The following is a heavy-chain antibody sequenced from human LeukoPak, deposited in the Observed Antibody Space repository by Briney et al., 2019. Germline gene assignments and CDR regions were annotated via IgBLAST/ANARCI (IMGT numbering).Heavy chain of an antibody. CDR1: GFMFGSFG. CDR3: ARAGIVVVTAQARPLDY. Sequence: GRSLRLSCAASGFMFGSFGMNWVRQAPGRGLEWVAVIWYDGSHTYYSHSARGRFTISRDNAKDSLYLQLNSLRAEDTAVYYCARAGIVVVTAQARPLDYWGQGTLVTVSS. J-gene: IGHJ4*02. D-gene: IGHD2-21*02. V-gene: IGHV3-30*12. CDR2: IWYDGSHT.